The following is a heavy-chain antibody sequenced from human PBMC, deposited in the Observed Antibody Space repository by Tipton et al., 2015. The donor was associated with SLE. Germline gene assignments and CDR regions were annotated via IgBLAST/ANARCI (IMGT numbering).Heavy chain of an antibody. CDR1: GYTFTGYY. CDR2: INPNSGGT. Sequence: QSGAEVKKPGASVKVSCKASGYTFTGYYMHWVRQAPGQGPEWMGWINPNSGGTNYAQKFQGRVTMTRDTSISTAYMELSRLRSDDTAVYYCARDSYSSSEFADYWGQGTLVTVSS. J-gene: IGHJ4*02. V-gene: IGHV1-2*02. CDR3: ARDSYSSSEFADY. D-gene: IGHD6-6*01.